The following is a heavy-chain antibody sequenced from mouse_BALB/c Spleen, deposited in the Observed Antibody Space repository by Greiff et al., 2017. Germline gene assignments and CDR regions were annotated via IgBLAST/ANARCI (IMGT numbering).Heavy chain of an antibody. Sequence: VKVVESGPGLVAPSQSLSITCTVSGFSLTGYGVNWVRQPPGKGLEWLGMIWGDGSTDYNSALKSRLSISKDNSKSQVFLKMNSLQTDDTARYYCARDNDYDEAWFAYWGQGTLVTVSA. D-gene: IGHD2-4*01. V-gene: IGHV2-6-7*01. CDR3: ARDNDYDEAWFAY. J-gene: IGHJ3*01. CDR1: GFSLTGYG. CDR2: IWGDGST.